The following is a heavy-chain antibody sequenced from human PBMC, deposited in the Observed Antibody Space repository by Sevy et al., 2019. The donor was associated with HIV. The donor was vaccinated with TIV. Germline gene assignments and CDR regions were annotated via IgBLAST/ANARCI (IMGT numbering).Heavy chain of an antibody. Sequence: GGSLRLSCAASGFTFSSYSMNWVRQAPGKGLEWVSSISSSSSYIYYAASVKGRFTISRANAKNSLYLQMTSLRAEDTAVYYCARDGYLKAFDYWGQGTLVTVS. CDR2: ISSSSSYI. D-gene: IGHD6-13*01. J-gene: IGHJ4*02. CDR3: ARDGYLKAFDY. V-gene: IGHV3-21*01. CDR1: GFTFSSYS.